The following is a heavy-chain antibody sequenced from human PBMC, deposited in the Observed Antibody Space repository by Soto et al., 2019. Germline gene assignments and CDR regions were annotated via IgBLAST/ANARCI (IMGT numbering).Heavy chain of an antibody. CDR3: ACHVTGRQKNAFDV. CDR1: GFTVNSNY. J-gene: IGHJ3*01. Sequence: EVQLVESGGGLIQPGGSLRLSCAASGFTVNSNYISWVRQAPGKGLEWVSVIYTSGTTYYRDSVKGRFTSFRDDSKTMVNLQMNSLTVEDTAVYYCACHVTGRQKNAFDVWGQGTMVTVSS. CDR2: IYTSGTT. V-gene: IGHV3-53*01. D-gene: IGHD4-4*01.